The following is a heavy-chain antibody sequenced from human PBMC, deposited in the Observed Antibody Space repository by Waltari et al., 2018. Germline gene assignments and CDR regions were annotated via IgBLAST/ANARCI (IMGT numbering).Heavy chain of an antibody. CDR3: AREYSGSYDDAFDI. Sequence: QLHLQESGPGLVKPSQTLSLTCTVSAGSISIASYSWSWIRHPAGKGLEWIGYIYTSGSTNYNPSLKSRVTISVDTYKNQFSLKLSSVTAADTAVYYCAREYSGSYDDAFDIWGQGTMVTVSS. J-gene: IGHJ3*02. CDR2: IYTSGST. D-gene: IGHD1-26*01. V-gene: IGHV4-61*09. CDR1: AGSISIASYS.